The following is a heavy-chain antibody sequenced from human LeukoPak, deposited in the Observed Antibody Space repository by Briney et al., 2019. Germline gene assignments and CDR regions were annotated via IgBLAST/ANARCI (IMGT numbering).Heavy chain of an antibody. D-gene: IGHD3-22*01. CDR2: ISGYNGNT. J-gene: IGHJ4*02. CDR1: GYTFTNYG. CDR3: ARGSTARYYYDSSGYYRGAVDY. V-gene: IGHV1-18*01. Sequence: ASVKVSCKASGYTFTNYGISWVRQAPGQGLEWMGWISGYNGNTNYAQKLQGRVTMTTDTSTNTAYMELRSLRSDDTAVYYCARGSTARYYYDSSGYYRGAVDYWGQGTLVTISS.